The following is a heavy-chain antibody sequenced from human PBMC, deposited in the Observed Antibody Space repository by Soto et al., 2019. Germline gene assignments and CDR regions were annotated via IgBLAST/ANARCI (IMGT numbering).Heavy chain of an antibody. J-gene: IGHJ6*02. Sequence: SETLSLTCGVSGDSITTYKWWTWVRQTPGRGLEWIGEIYDSGNTRYNPSLRSRVTISKDTSKNQLSLKLNSVTVADTAVYYCATCQLGEYYYAMDMWGQGTTVTVSS. CDR2: IYDSGNT. V-gene: IGHV4-4*02. D-gene: IGHD7-27*01. CDR1: GDSITTYKW. CDR3: ATCQLGEYYYAMDM.